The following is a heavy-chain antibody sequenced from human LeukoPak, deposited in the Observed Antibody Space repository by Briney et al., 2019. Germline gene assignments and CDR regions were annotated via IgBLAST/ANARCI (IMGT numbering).Heavy chain of an antibody. CDR3: AKELSCSGSSCNY. J-gene: IGHJ4*02. D-gene: IGHD2-15*01. V-gene: IGHV3-23*01. Sequence: GGSLRLSCAASGFTFSSYAMSWVRQAPAKGLEWVSAISGSGGSTYYADSVKGRFTISRDNSKNTLDLQMNSLRAEDTAVYYCAKELSCSGSSCNYWGQGTLVTVSS. CDR2: ISGSGGST. CDR1: GFTFSSYA.